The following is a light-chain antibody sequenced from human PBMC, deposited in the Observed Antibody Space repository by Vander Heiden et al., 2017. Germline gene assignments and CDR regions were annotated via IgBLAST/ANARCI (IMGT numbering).Light chain of an antibody. CDR3: AAWDDSLKGYV. CDR1: NNNIGSNT. CDR2: NNN. V-gene: IGLV1-44*01. J-gene: IGLJ1*01. Sequence: QSVLTQAPSASGTPRQRVTISCSGSNNNIGSNTVTWYQQLPGTAPKLLIYNNNQRPSGVPDRFSGSKSGTSASLAISGLQSEDETDYYCAAWDDSLKGYVFGTGTKVTVL.